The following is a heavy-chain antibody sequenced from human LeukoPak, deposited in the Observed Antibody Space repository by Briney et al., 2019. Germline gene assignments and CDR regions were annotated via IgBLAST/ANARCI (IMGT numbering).Heavy chain of an antibody. CDR2: ISSSSGDI. V-gene: IGHV3-21*01. D-gene: IGHD4-23*01. CDR3: VRDYGGSSGAFYL. J-gene: IGHJ3*01. Sequence: GESLRLSCRASGFIFSSYALNWVRRAPGQGLEWVSSISSSSGDIYYTDSVKGRFTISRDNARKSLYLQMNSLRVEDTAVYYCVRDYGGSSGAFYLCGEGTMVSVSS. CDR1: GFIFSSYA.